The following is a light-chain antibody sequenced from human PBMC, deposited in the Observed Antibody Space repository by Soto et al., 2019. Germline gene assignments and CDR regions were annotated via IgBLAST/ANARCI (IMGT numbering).Light chain of an antibody. CDR3: QYYGGSPYT. CDR1: QSVSSTY. Sequence: EIVLTQSPGTLPLSPGERATLSCRASQSVSSTYLAWYQQKPGQAPRLLIYGASSRATGIPDRFSGSGSGTDFILTISRLEPEDFAVYYCQYYGGSPYTFGQGTKLEIQ. J-gene: IGKJ2*01. V-gene: IGKV3-20*01. CDR2: GAS.